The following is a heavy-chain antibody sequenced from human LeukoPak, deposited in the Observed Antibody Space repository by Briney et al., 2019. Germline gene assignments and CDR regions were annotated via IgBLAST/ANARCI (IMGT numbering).Heavy chain of an antibody. V-gene: IGHV4-59*01. Sequence: SETLSLTCTVSGGSISSYYWSWIRQPPGKGLEWIGYIYYSGSTNYNPSLKSRVTISVDTSKNQFSLKLSPVTAADTAVYYCARGWPRAGFYYYDSSGSFNWYFDLWGRGTLVTVSS. J-gene: IGHJ2*01. CDR3: ARGWPRAGFYYYDSSGSFNWYFDL. CDR2: IYYSGST. D-gene: IGHD3-22*01. CDR1: GGSISSYY.